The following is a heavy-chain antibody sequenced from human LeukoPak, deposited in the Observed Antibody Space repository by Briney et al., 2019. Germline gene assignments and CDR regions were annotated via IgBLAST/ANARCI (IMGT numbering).Heavy chain of an antibody. CDR2: ISGSGGST. V-gene: IGHV3-23*01. D-gene: IGHD1-26*01. J-gene: IGHJ6*03. CDR3: AKGRGWEASYYYYYMDV. Sequence: GSLRLSCAASGFTFSSYAMSWVRQAPGKGLEWVSAISGSGGSTYYADSVKGRFTISRDNSKNTLYLQMNSLRAEDTAVYYCAKGRGWEASYYYYYMDVWGKGTTVTISS. CDR1: GFTFSSYA.